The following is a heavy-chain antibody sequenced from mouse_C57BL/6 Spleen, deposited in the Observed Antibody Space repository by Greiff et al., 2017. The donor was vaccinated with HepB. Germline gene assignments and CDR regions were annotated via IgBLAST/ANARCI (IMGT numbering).Heavy chain of an antibody. V-gene: IGHV1-26*01. CDR3: ARSDYGNSRDY. CDR1: GYTFTDYY. J-gene: IGHJ2*01. CDR2: INPNNGGT. Sequence: VQLQQSGPELVKPGASVKISCKASGYTFTDYYMNWVKQSHGKSLEWIGDINPNNGGTSYNQKFKGKATLTVDKSSSTAYMELRSLTSEDSAVYYCARSDYGNSRDYWGQGTTLTVSS. D-gene: IGHD2-1*01.